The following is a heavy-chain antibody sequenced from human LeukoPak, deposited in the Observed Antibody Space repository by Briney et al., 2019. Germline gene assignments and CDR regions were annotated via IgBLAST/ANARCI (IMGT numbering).Heavy chain of an antibody. CDR2: ISFDGKNN. D-gene: IGHD3-10*01. CDR1: GFTFRSYG. J-gene: IGHJ4*02. Sequence: GRSLRLSCVASGFTFRSYGMHWVRQAPGKGLEWVAVISFDGKNNYYADSVKGRFTISRDNSKNTLYLRMNSLRAEDTAVYYCAKKGYAGSGTYSYYFDYWGRGTLVTVSS. CDR3: AKKGYAGSGTYSYYFDY. V-gene: IGHV3-30*18.